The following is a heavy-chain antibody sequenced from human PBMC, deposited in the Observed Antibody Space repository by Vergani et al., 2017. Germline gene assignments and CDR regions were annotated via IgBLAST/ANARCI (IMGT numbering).Heavy chain of an antibody. D-gene: IGHD2-21*02. CDR1: GFTFSNFG. Sequence: QEEEGEKAGGVVEPGGSLRLSCAASGFTFSNFGMHWIRQAPGKGLEWLAYIGKDGINTRYRDAVKGRFTVSRDNSKDILYLQMDSLRSEDTALYYCAKYLRDSTDGLTDSWGPGTLVIVSS. CDR3: AKYLRDSTDGLTDS. J-gene: IGHJ4*02. V-gene: IGHV3-30*02. CDR2: IGKDGINT.